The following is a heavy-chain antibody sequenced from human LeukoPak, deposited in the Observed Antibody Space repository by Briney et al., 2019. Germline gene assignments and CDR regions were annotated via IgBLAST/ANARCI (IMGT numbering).Heavy chain of an antibody. CDR1: GYDFKNYG. CDR2: ISGFSGDT. V-gene: IGHV1-18*01. Sequence: ASVKVSCKASGYDFKNYGIMWVRQAPGQGLEWMGCISGFSGDTKFGPKFQGRATLTADTSTATAYMEVRSLRSDDTATYYCARYKDRYSSPSNFEFWGQGTQVTVSS. CDR3: ARYKDRYSSPSNFEF. J-gene: IGHJ4*02. D-gene: IGHD6-6*01.